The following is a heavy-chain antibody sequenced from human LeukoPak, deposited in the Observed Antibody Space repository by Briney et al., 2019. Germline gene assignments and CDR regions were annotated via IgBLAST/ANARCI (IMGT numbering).Heavy chain of an antibody. Sequence: PGGSLRLSCSASGFPFSSYAMHWVRQAPGKGPEYVSAISDSGGSTYYADSVKGRFTISRDNSKNTLYLQMSSLRAEDTAAYFCVRGYSFGPYGMDVWGQGTTVTVSS. D-gene: IGHD2-15*01. V-gene: IGHV3-64D*09. CDR1: GFPFSSYA. J-gene: IGHJ6*02. CDR2: ISDSGGST. CDR3: VRGYSFGPYGMDV.